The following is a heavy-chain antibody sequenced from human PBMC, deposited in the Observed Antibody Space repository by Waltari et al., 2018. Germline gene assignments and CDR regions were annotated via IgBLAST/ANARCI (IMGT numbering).Heavy chain of an antibody. Sequence: EVQLVESGGGLIQPGGSLRLSCEASGFCVVRHYMRWVRQAPGRGLEWVSLIYSGGSTYYADSVKGRFTISRDNSKNTLYLQMDSLSVEDTAVYYCARWQQWPVRAFDYWGQGTLVTVSS. D-gene: IGHD6-19*01. CDR2: IYSGGST. CDR3: ARWQQWPVRAFDY. CDR1: GFCVVRHY. V-gene: IGHV3-53*01. J-gene: IGHJ4*02.